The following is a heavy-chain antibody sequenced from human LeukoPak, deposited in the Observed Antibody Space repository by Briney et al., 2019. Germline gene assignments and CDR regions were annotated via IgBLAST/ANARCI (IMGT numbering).Heavy chain of an antibody. CDR3: ARGYSSSWYLYYYYYYMDV. CDR1: GGSISSSSYY. D-gene: IGHD6-13*01. V-gene: IGHV4-39*07. Sequence: SETLSLTCTVSGGSISSSSYYWGWIRQPPGKGLEWIGEINHSGSTNYNPSLKSRVTISVDTSKNQFSLKLSSVTAADTAVYYCARGYSSSWYLYYYYYYMDVWGKGTTVTVSS. J-gene: IGHJ6*03. CDR2: INHSGST.